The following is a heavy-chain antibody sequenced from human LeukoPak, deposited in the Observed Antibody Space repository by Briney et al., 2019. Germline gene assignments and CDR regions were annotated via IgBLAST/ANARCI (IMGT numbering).Heavy chain of an antibody. J-gene: IGHJ4*02. CDR2: VFNNGGT. D-gene: IGHD5-12*01. Sequence: SETLSLTCSVSGGSIGSHHWNWIRQPSGKGLEWIGIVFNNGGTKHNPSLKSRVAISVDTSKSQFALKLSSVTAADTAVYYCVASYGGYVLDYWGQGALVIVSS. V-gene: IGHV4-59*11. CDR3: VASYGGYVLDY. CDR1: GGSIGSHH.